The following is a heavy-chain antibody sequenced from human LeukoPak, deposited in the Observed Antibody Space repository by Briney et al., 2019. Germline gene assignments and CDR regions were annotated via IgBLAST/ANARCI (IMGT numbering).Heavy chain of an antibody. D-gene: IGHD6-13*01. CDR1: GFTFSDYY. CDR3: ARDISWYYPDY. J-gene: IGHJ4*02. V-gene: IGHV3-11*01. Sequence: GRSLRLSCAASGFTFSDYYMSWIRQAPGKGLEWVSYISSSGNTRYYADSVKGRFTISRDNAKNSLYLQMNSLRAEDTAVYYCARDISWYYPDYWGQGTLVTVSS. CDR2: ISSSGNTR.